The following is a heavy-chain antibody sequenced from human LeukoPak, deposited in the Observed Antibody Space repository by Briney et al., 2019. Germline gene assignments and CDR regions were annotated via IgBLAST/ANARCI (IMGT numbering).Heavy chain of an antibody. CDR1: GFTFSSYA. CDR2: ISGSGGST. Sequence: HTGGSLRLSCAASGFTFSSYAMSWVRQAPGKGLEWVSAISGSGGSTYYADSVKGRFTISRDNSKNTLYLQMNSLRAEDTAVYYCAKDPRTSNYDYVWGRQGDYFDYWGQGTLVTVSS. D-gene: IGHD3-16*01. V-gene: IGHV3-23*01. J-gene: IGHJ4*02. CDR3: AKDPRTSNYDYVWGRQGDYFDY.